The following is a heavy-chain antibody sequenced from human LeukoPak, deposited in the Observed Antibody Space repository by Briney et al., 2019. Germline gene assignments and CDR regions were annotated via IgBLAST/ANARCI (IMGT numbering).Heavy chain of an antibody. D-gene: IGHD3-10*01. CDR3: ARSGGPGTYHQLRYNWFDP. CDR1: GFTFSSYA. CDR2: ITTISHYI. Sequence: PGGSLRLSCAASGFTFSSYAMSRVRQAPGKGLEWLSSITTISHYIYYAGAVRGRFTISRDNAKNSLYLQMNSLGGEDTAVYYCARSGGPGTYHQLRYNWFDPWGQGTLVTVSS. V-gene: IGHV3-21*01. J-gene: IGHJ5*02.